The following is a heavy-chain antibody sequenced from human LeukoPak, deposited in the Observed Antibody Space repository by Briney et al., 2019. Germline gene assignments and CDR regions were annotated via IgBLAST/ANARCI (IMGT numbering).Heavy chain of an antibody. D-gene: IGHD2-15*01. Sequence: ASVKVSCKASGYTFTSYGISWVRQAPGQGLEWMGWISAYNGNTNYAQKLQGRVTMTTDTSTSTAYMELRSLRSDDTAVCYCARAPGVVVAATWGYFDYWGQGTLVTVSS. CDR3: ARAPGVVVAATWGYFDY. CDR2: ISAYNGNT. J-gene: IGHJ4*02. CDR1: GYTFTSYG. V-gene: IGHV1-18*01.